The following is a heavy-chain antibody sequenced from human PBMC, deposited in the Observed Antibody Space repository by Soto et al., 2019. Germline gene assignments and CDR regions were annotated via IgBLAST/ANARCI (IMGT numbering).Heavy chain of an antibody. D-gene: IGHD6-13*01. J-gene: IGHJ4*02. Sequence: GSISSSSYYWGWIRQPPGKGLEWIGSIYYSGSTYYNPSLKSRVTISVDTSKNQFSLKLSSVTAADTAVYYCARLSSSWSSHFDYWGQGTLVTVSS. CDR1: GSISSSSYY. CDR2: IYYSGST. V-gene: IGHV4-39*01. CDR3: ARLSSSWSSHFDY.